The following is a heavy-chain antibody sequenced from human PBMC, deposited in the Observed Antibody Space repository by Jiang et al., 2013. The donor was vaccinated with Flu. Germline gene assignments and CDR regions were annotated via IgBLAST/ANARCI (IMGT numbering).Heavy chain of an antibody. D-gene: IGHD6-19*01. J-gene: IGHJ4*02. CDR1: GFSLTTSGLC. Sequence: KPTQTLTLTCSFSGFSLTTSGLCVSWIRQPPGKALEWLARIHWDDDKYYSTSLKTRLTISKDTSKNQVVLTMTNMDPVDTATYYCARSSAWYLYYFDYWGQGXLVTVSS. CDR2: IHWDDDK. CDR3: ARSSAWYLYYFDY. V-gene: IGHV2-70*11.